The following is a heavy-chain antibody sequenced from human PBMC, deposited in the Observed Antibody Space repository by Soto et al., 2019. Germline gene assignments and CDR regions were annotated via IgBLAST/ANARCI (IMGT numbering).Heavy chain of an antibody. CDR3: ARDHGYCYDSSGYFSQFEY. CDR2: ISAYNGNT. CDR1: GYTFTSSG. D-gene: IGHD3-22*01. Sequence: AAVKVSCKASGYTFTSSGISWVRQAPGQGXEWMGWISAYNGNTNYAQKLQGRVTMTTDTSTSTAYMELRSLRSDDTAVYYCARDHGYCYDSSGYFSQFEYWGQGALGNVAS. V-gene: IGHV1-18*01. J-gene: IGHJ4*02.